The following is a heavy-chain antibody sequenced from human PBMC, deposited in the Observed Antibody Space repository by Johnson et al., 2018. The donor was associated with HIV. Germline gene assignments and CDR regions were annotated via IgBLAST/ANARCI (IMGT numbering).Heavy chain of an antibody. CDR3: MSRRGSPGARDAFDI. J-gene: IGHJ3*02. CDR1: GFTFSSYG. CDR2: ISYDGSNK. Sequence: QVQLVESGGGVVQPGRSLRLSCAASGFTFSSYGMHWVRQAPGKGLEWVAVISYDGSNKYYADSVKGRFTISRDNSKNTLYLQMNSRRAEDTAVYYCMSRRGSPGARDAFDIWGQGTMVTVSS. V-gene: IGHV3-30*03. D-gene: IGHD5-24*01.